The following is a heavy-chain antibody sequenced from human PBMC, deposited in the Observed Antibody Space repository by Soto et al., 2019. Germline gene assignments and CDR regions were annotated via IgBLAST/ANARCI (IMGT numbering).Heavy chain of an antibody. CDR2: IIPILGTA. CDR3: ASEDSYGRTSNWFDP. CDR1: GGTFSSYA. J-gene: IGHJ5*02. D-gene: IGHD5-18*01. Sequence: VASVKVSCKASGGTFSSYAISWVRQAPGQGLEWMGGIIPILGTANYAQKFQGRVTITADKSTSTAYMELSSLRSEDTAVYYCASEDSYGRTSNWFDPWGQGTLVTVS. V-gene: IGHV1-69*10.